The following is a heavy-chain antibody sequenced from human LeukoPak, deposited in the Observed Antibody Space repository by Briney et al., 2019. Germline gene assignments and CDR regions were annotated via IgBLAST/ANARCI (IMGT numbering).Heavy chain of an antibody. J-gene: IGHJ4*02. Sequence: GRSLRLSCAASGFTFSSYGMHWVRQAPGKGLEGVAVIWYDGSNKYYADSVKGRYTISRDNSKNTLYLQMNSLRAEDTAVYYCARDGEIVVVPAALDYWGQGTLVTVSS. CDR2: IWYDGSNK. CDR1: GFTFSSYG. V-gene: IGHV3-33*01. CDR3: ARDGEIVVVPAALDY. D-gene: IGHD2-2*01.